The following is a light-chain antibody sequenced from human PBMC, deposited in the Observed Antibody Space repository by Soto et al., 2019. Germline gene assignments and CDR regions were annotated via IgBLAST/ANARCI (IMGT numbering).Light chain of an antibody. J-gene: IGLJ2*01. CDR3: NSYTTSSTLV. V-gene: IGLV2-14*03. CDR1: SSDVGGYNY. CDR2: NVS. Sequence: QSALTQPASVSGSPGQSITISCTGTSSDVGGYNYVSWYQHHPCKAPKLLIYNVSDRPSGVSNRFSGSKSVNTASLTISGLQAEEEADYYCNSYTTSSTLVFGGGTKLTVL.